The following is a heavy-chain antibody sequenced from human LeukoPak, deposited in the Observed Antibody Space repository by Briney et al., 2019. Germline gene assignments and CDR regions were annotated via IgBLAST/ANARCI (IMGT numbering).Heavy chain of an antibody. CDR2: ISYDGSND. D-gene: IGHD3-22*01. Sequence: PGGSLGLSCAASGFIFSSYGIHWVRQAPGKGLEWVAIISYDGSNDCYADSVKGRFTISRDNSKNTVYLQMNNLRAEDTAVYYCAKARGSGYPARENFDYWGQGTLVTVSS. V-gene: IGHV3-30*18. CDR1: GFIFSSYG. CDR3: AKARGSGYPARENFDY. J-gene: IGHJ4*02.